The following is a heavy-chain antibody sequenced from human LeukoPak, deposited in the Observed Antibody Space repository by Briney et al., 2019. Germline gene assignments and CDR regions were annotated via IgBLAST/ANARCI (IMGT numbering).Heavy chain of an antibody. CDR1: GGSISSSSYY. V-gene: IGHV4-39*07. CDR2: IYYSGST. CDR3: ARVEIQWLHYFDY. J-gene: IGHJ4*02. Sequence: PSETLSLTCTVSGGSISSSSYYWGWIRQPPGKGLEWIGSIYYSGSTYYNPSLKSRVTISVDTSKNQFSLKLSSVTAADTAVYYCARVEIQWLHYFDYWGQGTLVTVSS. D-gene: IGHD5-12*01.